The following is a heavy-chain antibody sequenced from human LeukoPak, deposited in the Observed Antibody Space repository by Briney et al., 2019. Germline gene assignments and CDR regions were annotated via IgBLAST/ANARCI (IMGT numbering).Heavy chain of an antibody. CDR3: ARDSCSGGSCYEVAFDI. CDR2: IKQDGSEK. D-gene: IGHD2-15*01. CDR1: GFTFSSYW. Sequence: GGSLRLSCAASGFTFSSYWMSWVRQAPGKGLEWVANIKQDGSEKYYVDSVKGRFTISRDNAKNSLYLQMNSLRAEDTAVYYCARDSCSGGSCYEVAFDIWSQGTMVTVSS. V-gene: IGHV3-7*01. J-gene: IGHJ3*02.